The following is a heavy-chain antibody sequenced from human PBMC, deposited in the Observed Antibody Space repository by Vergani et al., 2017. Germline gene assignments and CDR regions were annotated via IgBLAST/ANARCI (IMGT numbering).Heavy chain of an antibody. CDR2: INHSGST. V-gene: IGHV4-34*01. CDR3: ARWGSAAAYPADPNYYYYGMDV. CDR1: GGSFSGYY. J-gene: IGHJ6*02. Sequence: QVQLQQWGAGLLKPSETLSLTCAVYGGSFSGYYWSWIRQPPGKGLEWIGEINHSGSTNYNPSLKSRVTISVDTSKNQFSLKLSSVTAADTAVYYCARWGSAAAYPADPNYYYYGMDVWGQGTTVTVSS. D-gene: IGHD6-13*01.